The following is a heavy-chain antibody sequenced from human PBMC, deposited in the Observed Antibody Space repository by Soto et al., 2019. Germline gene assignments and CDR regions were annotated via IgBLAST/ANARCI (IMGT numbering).Heavy chain of an antibody. J-gene: IGHJ6*02. Sequence: QLQLQESGPGLVKPWETLSLTCTVSGGSISSSSYYWGWIRQPPGKGLEWIGSIYYSGSTYYNPSLKSRVTISVDTSKNQFSLKLSSVTAADTAVYYCARPGDGGTKTYYYYGMDVWGQGTTVTVSS. CDR3: ARPGDGGTKTYYYYGMDV. D-gene: IGHD2-15*01. CDR1: GGSISSSSYY. V-gene: IGHV4-39*01. CDR2: IYYSGST.